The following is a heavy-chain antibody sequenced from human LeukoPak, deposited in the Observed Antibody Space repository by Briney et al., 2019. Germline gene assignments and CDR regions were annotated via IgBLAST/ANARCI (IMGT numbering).Heavy chain of an antibody. CDR1: GYTFTSYY. Sequence: ASVKVSCKTSGYTFTSYYMHWVRQAPGQGLEWMGIINPSGGSTSYAQKFQGRVTMTRDMSTSTVYMELSSLRSEDTAVYYCARVGSSWYASYYFDYWGQGTLVTVSS. D-gene: IGHD6-13*01. J-gene: IGHJ4*02. CDR3: ARVGSSWYASYYFDY. CDR2: INPSGGST. V-gene: IGHV1-46*01.